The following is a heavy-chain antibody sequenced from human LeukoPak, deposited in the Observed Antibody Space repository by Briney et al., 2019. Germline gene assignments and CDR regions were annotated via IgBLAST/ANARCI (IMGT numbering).Heavy chain of an antibody. V-gene: IGHV3-74*03. CDR2: VDTDGSST. CDR1: GFAFGTYW. CDR3: ARGGMGSNDFVKYYYYNMDV. J-gene: IGHJ6*04. D-gene: IGHD3-16*01. Sequence: GGFLRLSWSAAGFAFGTYWMHWVRQVPGKGMEWLSRVDTDGSSTTYAVSVRGRFTISRDNAKNTLYLQMNSLRAEDTAVYYCARGGMGSNDFVKYYYYNMDVWGKGTTVTVSS.